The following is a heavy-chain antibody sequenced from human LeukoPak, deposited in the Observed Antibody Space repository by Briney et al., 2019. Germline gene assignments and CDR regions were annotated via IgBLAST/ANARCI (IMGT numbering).Heavy chain of an antibody. CDR1: GGSISSGGYS. CDR2: IYHSGST. CDR3: ARATGYSRASGTIDY. J-gene: IGHJ4*02. Sequence: SETLSLTCAVSGGSISSGGYSWSWIRQPPGKGLEWIGYIYHSGSTYYNPSLKSRVTISVDRSKNQFSLKLSSVTAADTAVYYCARATGYSRASGTIDYWGQGTLVTVSS. V-gene: IGHV4-30-2*01. D-gene: IGHD6-13*01.